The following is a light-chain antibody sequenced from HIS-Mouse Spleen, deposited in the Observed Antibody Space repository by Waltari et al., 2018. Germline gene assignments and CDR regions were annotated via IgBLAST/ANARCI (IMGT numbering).Light chain of an antibody. J-gene: IGLJ2*01. Sequence: SYELTQPPSVSGSPGQTARITCPGDACPKKYAYWFQQKSGQAPVLVIYEDSKRPSGIPERFSGSSSGTMATLTISGAQVEDEADYYCYSTDSSGNHRVFGGGTKLTVL. CDR3: YSTDSSGNHRV. CDR2: EDS. CDR1: ACPKKY. V-gene: IGLV3-10*01.